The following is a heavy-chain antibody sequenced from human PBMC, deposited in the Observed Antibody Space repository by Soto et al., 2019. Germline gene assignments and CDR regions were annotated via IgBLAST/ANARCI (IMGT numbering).Heavy chain of an antibody. CDR2: IYWDDDN. J-gene: IGHJ4*02. CDR3: AHGSGWLFDF. Sequence: QITLKESGPPLVKPTQTLTLTCTFSGFSLTSNAVGVGWFRQPPGKAPEWLALIYWDDDNHYSPSLKSRLTFTKDTSKNQVVLIMTNMDPVDTATYYCAHGSGWLFDFWGQGTLVTVSS. CDR1: GFSLTSNAVG. V-gene: IGHV2-5*02. D-gene: IGHD6-19*01.